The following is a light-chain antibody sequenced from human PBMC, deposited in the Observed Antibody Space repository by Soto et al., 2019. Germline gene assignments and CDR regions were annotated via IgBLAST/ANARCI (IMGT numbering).Light chain of an antibody. CDR1: QSVTNDY. CDR3: EQYGSSPRM. V-gene: IGKV3-20*01. CDR2: RAS. Sequence: EIVLTQSPGTLSLSPGERATLSCRASQSVTNDYLAWYQHKAGQAPRLLISRASSRATVIPDRFSGSGSGTDFTLTISRLEPEDFAVYYCEQYGSSPRMFGQGTKVEIK. J-gene: IGKJ1*01.